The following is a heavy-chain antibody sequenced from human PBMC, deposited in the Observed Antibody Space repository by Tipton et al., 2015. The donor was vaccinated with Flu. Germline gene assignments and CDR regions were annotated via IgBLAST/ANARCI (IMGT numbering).Heavy chain of an antibody. CDR2: ISGHNGDT. CDR1: GYTFTNYG. D-gene: IGHD2-8*02. V-gene: IGHV1-18*01. CDR3: ARDWDRVTLVQYHGMDV. J-gene: IGHJ6*02. Sequence: QLVQSGAEVKKPGASVKVSCKASGYTFTNYGLSWVRQAPGQGLEWMAWISGHNGDTNYAQKFQGRVTMTTDTSTSTVYMELRSLTSDDPAVCYCARDWDRVTLVQYHGMDVWGQGTTVTVS.